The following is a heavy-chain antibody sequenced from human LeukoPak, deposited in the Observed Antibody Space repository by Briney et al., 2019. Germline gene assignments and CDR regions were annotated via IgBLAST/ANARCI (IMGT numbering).Heavy chain of an antibody. CDR3: ASSKRDSSSPHFDY. CDR1: GGSISSYY. Sequence: PSETLSLTCTVSGGSISSYYWSWIRQPPGKGLEWIGYIYYSGSTNYNPSLKSRVTISVDTSKNQFSLKLSSVTAADTAVYYCASSKRDSSSPHFDYWGQGTLVTVSS. CDR2: IYYSGST. J-gene: IGHJ4*02. V-gene: IGHV4-59*01. D-gene: IGHD6-6*01.